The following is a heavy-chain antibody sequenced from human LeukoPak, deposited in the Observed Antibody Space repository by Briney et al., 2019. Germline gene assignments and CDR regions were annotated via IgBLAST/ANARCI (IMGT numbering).Heavy chain of an antibody. V-gene: IGHV4-34*01. CDR3: SSLLGFDY. J-gene: IGHJ4*02. D-gene: IGHD7-27*01. CDR2: INHSGST. CDR1: GWSFSGYY. Sequence: PSETLSLTCAAYGWSFSGYYWSWIRQPPGKGLEWIGEINHSGSTYYNPSLKSRVTISVDTSKNQFSLQLSSVTGAETAVYYCSSLLGFDYWGQGTLGIVSS.